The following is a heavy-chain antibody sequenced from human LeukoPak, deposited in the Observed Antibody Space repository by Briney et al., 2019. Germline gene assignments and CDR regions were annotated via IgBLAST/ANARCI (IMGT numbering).Heavy chain of an antibody. CDR1: GYTSTTYW. J-gene: IGHJ3*02. D-gene: IGHD1-7*01. CDR3: ARNGNYLDAFNI. Sequence: GESLKISCKASGYTSTTYWIGWVRQMPGRGLEWMGIINRGDSDTRYSPSFQGQVTISVDKSISTAYLQWSSLKASDTAIYYCARNGNYLDAFNIWGQGTMVTVSS. V-gene: IGHV5-51*01. CDR2: INRGDSDT.